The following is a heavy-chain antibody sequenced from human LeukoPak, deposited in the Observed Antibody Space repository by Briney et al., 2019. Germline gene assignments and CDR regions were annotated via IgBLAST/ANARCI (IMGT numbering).Heavy chain of an antibody. D-gene: IGHD3-22*01. CDR2: ISYDGSNK. J-gene: IGHJ4*02. V-gene: IGHV3-30*04. CDR1: GFTFSSYA. Sequence: GGSLRLSCAASGFTFSSYAMHWVRQAPGKGLEWVAVISYDGSNKYYADSVKGRFTISRDNSKNTLYLQMNSLRAEDTAVYYCARGAEYYYDSSGYFPFDYWGQGTLVTVSS. CDR3: ARGAEYYYDSSGYFPFDY.